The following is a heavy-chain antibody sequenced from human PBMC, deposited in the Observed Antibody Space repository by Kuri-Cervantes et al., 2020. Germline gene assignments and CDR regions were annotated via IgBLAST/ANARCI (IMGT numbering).Heavy chain of an antibody. CDR3: ARTYYYDSSNYYYYINV. D-gene: IGHD3-22*01. CDR2: INHSGST. J-gene: IGHJ6*03. V-gene: IGHV4-34*01. CDR1: GGSFSGYY. Sequence: SQTLSLTCAVYGGSFSGYYWNWIRQPPGKGLEWIGEINHSGSTNYNPSLKSRVTISVDTSKNQFSLELSSVTAADTAVYYCARTYYYDSSNYYYYINVWGKGTTVTVSS.